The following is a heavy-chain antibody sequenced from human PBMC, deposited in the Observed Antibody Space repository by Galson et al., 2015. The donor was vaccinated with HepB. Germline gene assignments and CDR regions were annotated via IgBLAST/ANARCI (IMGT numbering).Heavy chain of an antibody. V-gene: IGHV3-15*01. CDR1: GFTFRNAW. J-gene: IGHJ4*02. D-gene: IGHD4-11*01. CDR2: IKKKSEGGTT. Sequence: SLRLSCAASGFTFRNAWMSWVRQAPGKGLEWVGRIKKKSEGGTTDYAAPVIRRFTISKDDSKKTRYLDMNSLKTEHTALYYCTTFLEMTAVQYWGQGTLVTVSA. CDR3: TTFLEMTAVQY.